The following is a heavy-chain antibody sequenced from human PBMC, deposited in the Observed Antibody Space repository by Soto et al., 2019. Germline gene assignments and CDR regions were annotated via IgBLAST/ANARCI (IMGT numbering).Heavy chain of an antibody. CDR2: SDYGGTT. CDR3: ARREIQGPIDY. CDR1: GYSISSSNG. J-gene: IGHJ4*02. V-gene: IGHV4-28*01. D-gene: IGHD1-26*01. Sequence: QVQLQESGPGLVKPSATLSLTCAASGYSISSSNGWGWVRQHPGKGLEWIGYSDYGGTTYYNPYLKSRVTMAVDTSKNQGSRKLTSVTAVDTAVYYCARREIQGPIDYWGQGTLVTVSS.